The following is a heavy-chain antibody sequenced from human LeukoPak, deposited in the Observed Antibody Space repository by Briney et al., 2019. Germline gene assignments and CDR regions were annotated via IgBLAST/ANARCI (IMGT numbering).Heavy chain of an antibody. CDR2: FDPEDGET. Sequence: ASVKVSCKVSGYTLTELSMHWVRQAPGKGLEWMGGFDPEDGETIYAQKFQGRVTMTEDTSTDTAYMELSSLRAEDTAVYYCATVATVTSDAFDIWGQGTMVTVSS. J-gene: IGHJ3*02. CDR3: ATVATVTSDAFDI. CDR1: GYTLTELS. V-gene: IGHV1-24*01. D-gene: IGHD4-11*01.